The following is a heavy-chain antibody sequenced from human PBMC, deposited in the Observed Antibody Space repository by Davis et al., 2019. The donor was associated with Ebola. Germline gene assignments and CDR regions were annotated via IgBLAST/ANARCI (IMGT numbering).Heavy chain of an antibody. J-gene: IGHJ4*02. CDR2: IDSVSGGA. Sequence: GESLKISCAASGFTFSSYDMSWVRQAPGKGLEWVSWIDSVSGGASNADSLKGRFTISRDNAKNSLYLQMNSLRDEDTALYYCSRGGAVKFDYWGQGTLVTVSS. V-gene: IGHV3-21*01. CDR1: GFTFSSYD. CDR3: SRGGAVKFDY. D-gene: IGHD4-17*01.